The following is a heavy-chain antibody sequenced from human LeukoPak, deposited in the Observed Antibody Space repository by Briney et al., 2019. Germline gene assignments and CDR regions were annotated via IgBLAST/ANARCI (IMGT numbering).Heavy chain of an antibody. CDR3: ARDRRRWGGNVLYGMDV. J-gene: IGHJ6*02. V-gene: IGHV1-2*02. CDR2: INPNSGGT. Sequence: ASVKVSCKASGYTFTGYYMHWVRQAPGQGLEWVGWINPNSGGTNYAQKFQGRVAMTRDTSISTAYMELSRLRSDDTAVYYCARDRRRWGGNVLYGMDVWGQGTTVTVSS. D-gene: IGHD4-23*01. CDR1: GYTFTGYY.